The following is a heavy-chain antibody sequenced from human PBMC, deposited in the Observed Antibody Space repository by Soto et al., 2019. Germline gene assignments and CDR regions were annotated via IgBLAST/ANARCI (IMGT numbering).Heavy chain of an antibody. Sequence: ASVKVSRKASGYTFTIYGSSWVRQAPGQGLEWMGWISAYNGNTNYAQKLQGRVTMTTDTSTSTAYMELRSLRSDDTAVYYCARGYYYDSSGYYDAFDIWGQGTMVTVSS. V-gene: IGHV1-18*01. CDR2: ISAYNGNT. D-gene: IGHD3-22*01. CDR1: GYTFTIYG. J-gene: IGHJ3*02. CDR3: ARGYYYDSSGYYDAFDI.